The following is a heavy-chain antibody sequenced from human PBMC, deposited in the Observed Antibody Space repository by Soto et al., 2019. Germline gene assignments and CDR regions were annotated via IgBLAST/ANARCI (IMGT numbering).Heavy chain of an antibody. CDR2: VYYSGGA. D-gene: IGHD2-21*02. Sequence: PSETLSLTCTVSGGSINGYYWSWIRQPPGKGLEWIGNVYYSGGAKYNPSVKRRVSISVDTSKNQFSLNLRSVTAAATAVYYCTRDGDGRMTTNPYYYYGMDVWGPGITVTVSS. CDR3: TRDGDGRMTTNPYYYYGMDV. V-gene: IGHV4-59*01. J-gene: IGHJ6*02. CDR1: GGSINGYY.